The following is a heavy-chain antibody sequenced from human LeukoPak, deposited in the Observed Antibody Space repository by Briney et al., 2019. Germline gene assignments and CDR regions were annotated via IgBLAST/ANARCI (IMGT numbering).Heavy chain of an antibody. D-gene: IGHD2/OR15-2a*01. CDR1: GGSISSYS. CDR3: AGHHPRNTVDF. J-gene: IGHJ4*02. CDR2: IYYSGST. V-gene: IGHV4-59*08. Sequence: SETLSLTCTVSGGSISSYSWRWVRQPPGRGLEWIGYIYYSGSTTYNPSLKSRVTISLDTSKNQFSLKLSSVTAADTAVYYCAGHHPRNTVDFWGQGTLVTVSS.